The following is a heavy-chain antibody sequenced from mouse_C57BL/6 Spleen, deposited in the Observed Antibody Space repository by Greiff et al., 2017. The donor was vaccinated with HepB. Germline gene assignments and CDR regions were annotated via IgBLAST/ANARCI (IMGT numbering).Heavy chain of an antibody. V-gene: IGHV1-55*01. J-gene: IGHJ4*01. CDR1: GYTFTSYW. Sequence: QVQLQQSGAELVKPGASVKMSCKASGYTFTSYWITWVKQRPGQGLEWIGDIYPGSGSTNYNEKFKSKATLTVDASSSTAFMQLSSLTSEDSAVYYCARYWRANAMDYWGQGTSVTVSS. CDR3: ARYWRANAMDY. CDR2: IYPGSGST.